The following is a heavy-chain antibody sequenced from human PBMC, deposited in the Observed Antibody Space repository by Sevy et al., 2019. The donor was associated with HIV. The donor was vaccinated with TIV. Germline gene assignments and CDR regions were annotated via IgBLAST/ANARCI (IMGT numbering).Heavy chain of an antibody. CDR1: EFTFSRYW. Sequence: GSLRFTCATSEFTFSRYWMTWVRQAPGKGLEWVVYINQDGSQKSYVDSVKGRFTISRDNSKNSLFLQMNSLRAEDTAVYYCARAGPLGDLDHFDRWGQGTLVTVSS. J-gene: IGHJ4*02. CDR3: ARAGPLGDLDHFDR. D-gene: IGHD2-21*01. CDR2: INQDGSQK. V-gene: IGHV3-7*03.